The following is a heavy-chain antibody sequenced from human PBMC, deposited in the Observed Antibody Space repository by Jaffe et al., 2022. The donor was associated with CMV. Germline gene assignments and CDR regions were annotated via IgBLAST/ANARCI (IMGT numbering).Heavy chain of an antibody. CDR3: ARHGVFSSGWLTYFDY. D-gene: IGHD6-19*01. Sequence: QVQLQESGPGLVKPSETLSLTCTVSGGSISSYYWSWIRQPPGKGLEWIGYIYYSGSTNYNPSLKSRVTISVDTSKNQFSLKLSSVTAADTAVYYCARHGVFSSGWLTYFDYWGQGTLVTVSS. J-gene: IGHJ4*02. CDR2: IYYSGST. V-gene: IGHV4-59*08. CDR1: GGSISSYY.